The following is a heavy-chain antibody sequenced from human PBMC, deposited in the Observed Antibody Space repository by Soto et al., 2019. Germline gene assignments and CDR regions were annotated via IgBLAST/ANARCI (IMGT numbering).Heavy chain of an antibody. D-gene: IGHD3-9*01. CDR1: GFTFNSYA. CDR2: ISGSGGST. J-gene: IGHJ5*02. Sequence: GGSLRLSCAASGFTFNSYAMSWVRQAPGKGLEWVSAISGSGGSTYYADSVKGRFTISRDNSKNTLYLQMNSLRAEDTAVYYCAKDGLDDILTGYSRPFNWFDPWGQGTLVTVSS. V-gene: IGHV3-23*01. CDR3: AKDGLDDILTGYSRPFNWFDP.